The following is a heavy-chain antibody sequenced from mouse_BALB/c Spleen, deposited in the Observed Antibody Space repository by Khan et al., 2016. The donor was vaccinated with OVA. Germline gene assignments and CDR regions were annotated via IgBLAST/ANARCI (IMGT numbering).Heavy chain of an antibody. CDR1: GYSITSGYG. Sequence: EVQPQESGPGLVKPYKSLSLTCTVTGYSITSGYGWNWIRQFPGNKLEWMGYISYSGSTNYNPSLKSRISITRDTSKNQFFLQLNSVTTEDTATYYCARTARIKYWGQGTTLTVSS. V-gene: IGHV3-2*02. J-gene: IGHJ2*01. CDR3: ARTARIKY. CDR2: ISYSGST. D-gene: IGHD1-2*01.